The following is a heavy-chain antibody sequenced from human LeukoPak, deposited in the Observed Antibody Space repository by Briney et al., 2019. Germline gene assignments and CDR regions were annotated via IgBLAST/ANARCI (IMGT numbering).Heavy chain of an antibody. CDR3: ARGAMVRGVIVLFDY. J-gene: IGHJ4*02. Sequence: SETLSLTCTVSGGSISSYYWSWIRQPPGKGLEWIGYIYYSGSTNYNPSLKSRVTISVDTSKNQFSLKLSSVTAADTAVYYCARGAMVRGVIVLFDYWGQGTLVTVSS. V-gene: IGHV4-59*01. D-gene: IGHD3-10*01. CDR2: IYYSGST. CDR1: GGSISSYY.